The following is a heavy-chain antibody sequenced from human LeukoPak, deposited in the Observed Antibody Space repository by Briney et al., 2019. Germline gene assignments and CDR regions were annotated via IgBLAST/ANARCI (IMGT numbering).Heavy chain of an antibody. D-gene: IGHD3-10*01. J-gene: IGHJ4*02. CDR2: ITYDGYYK. CDR1: GFTFSTYG. V-gene: IGHV3-30*03. Sequence: AGGSLRLSCAASGFTFSTYGMHWVRQAPGKCLEWVAPITYDGYYKYYSDSVKGRFTISSDTSKNTLSLQMNSLRAEDTAVYYCARDLSPVVRASPMGYWGQGTLVTVSS. CDR3: ARDLSPVVRASPMGY.